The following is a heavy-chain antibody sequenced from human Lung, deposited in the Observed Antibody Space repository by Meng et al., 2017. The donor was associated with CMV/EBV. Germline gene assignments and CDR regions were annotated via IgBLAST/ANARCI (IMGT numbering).Heavy chain of an antibody. V-gene: IGHV1-69*10. Sequence: SXXVSXKASGGTFSSYAISWVRQAPGQGLEWMGGIIPILGIANYAQKFQGRVTITADKSTSTAYMELSSLRSEDTAVYYCARDSITIFGVVTKNDYYYYGMDVWXQGTXVTV. D-gene: IGHD3-3*01. J-gene: IGHJ6*02. CDR1: GGTFSSYA. CDR2: IIPILGIA. CDR3: ARDSITIFGVVTKNDYYYYGMDV.